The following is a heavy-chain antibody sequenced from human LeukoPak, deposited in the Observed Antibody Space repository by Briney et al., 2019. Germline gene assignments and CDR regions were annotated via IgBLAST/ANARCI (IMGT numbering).Heavy chain of an antibody. CDR1: GGSISSYY. CDR3: ARTPRLGARFIYFDY. V-gene: IGHV4-4*07. D-gene: IGHD3-16*01. CDR2: IYTSGST. Sequence: PSETLSLTCTVSGGSISSYYWSWIRQPAGKGLEWIGRIYTSGSTNYNPSLKSRVTMSVDTSKNQFSLKLSSVTAADTAVYYCARTPRLGARFIYFDYWGQGTLVTVSS. J-gene: IGHJ4*02.